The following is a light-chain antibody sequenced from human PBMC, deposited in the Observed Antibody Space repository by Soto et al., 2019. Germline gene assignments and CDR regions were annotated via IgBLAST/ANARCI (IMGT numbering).Light chain of an antibody. Sequence: QSALTQPASMSGSPGQSITISCTGTSSDVGSYNLVSWYQQHPGKAPKLMIYEGSKRPSGVSNRFSGSKSGNTASLTISGLQAEDKADYYCCSYAGSQVFGGGTKLTVL. CDR3: CSYAGSQV. V-gene: IGLV2-23*01. J-gene: IGLJ2*01. CDR1: SSDVGSYNL. CDR2: EGS.